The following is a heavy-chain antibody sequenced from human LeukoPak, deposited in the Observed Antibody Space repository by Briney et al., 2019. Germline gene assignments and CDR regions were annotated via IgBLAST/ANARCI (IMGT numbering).Heavy chain of an antibody. J-gene: IGHJ4*02. D-gene: IGHD3-16*01. CDR2: ISGSGGST. V-gene: IGHV3-23*01. CDR1: GFTFSSYG. Sequence: PGGSLRLSCAASGFTFSSYGMHWVRQAPGKGLEWVSAISGSGGSTYYADSVKGRFTFSRDNSRDTLYLQMNSLRAEDTAVYYCAKGYYDYVWGSYYFDYWGQGTLVTVSS. CDR3: AKGYYDYVWGSYYFDY.